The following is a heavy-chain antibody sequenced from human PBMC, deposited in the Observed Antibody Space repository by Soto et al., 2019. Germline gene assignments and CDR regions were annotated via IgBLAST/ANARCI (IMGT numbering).Heavy chain of an antibody. J-gene: IGHJ4*02. CDR2: IYTSGST. CDR1: GGSISSYY. CDR3: ARGGSKSRAARPFPPQPFDY. V-gene: IGHV4-4*07. Sequence: QVQLQESGPGLVKPSETLSLTCTVSGGSISSYYWSWIRQPAGKGLEWIGRIYTSGSTNYNPSLKSRVTISVDTAKTQFPLKLRSVTAEDTAVYYWARGGSKSRAARPFPPQPFDYWGQGTLVTVSS. D-gene: IGHD6-6*01.